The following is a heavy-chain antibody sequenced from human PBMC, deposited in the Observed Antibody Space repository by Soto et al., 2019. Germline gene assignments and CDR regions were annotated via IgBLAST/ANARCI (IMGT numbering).Heavy chain of an antibody. J-gene: IGHJ4*02. CDR2: INSGSTSV. D-gene: IGHD3-22*01. V-gene: IGHV3-48*01. CDR1: GFIFNSYS. CDR3: GSSASPDAY. Sequence: EVQLVESGGGLVQPGGSLRLSCVASGFIFNSYSMNWVRQAPGKGLEWISYINSGSTSVFYADSVKGRFTISRDNAKNSRYLQKNSLRAEDRAVYYCGSSASPDAYWGQGTLVTVSS.